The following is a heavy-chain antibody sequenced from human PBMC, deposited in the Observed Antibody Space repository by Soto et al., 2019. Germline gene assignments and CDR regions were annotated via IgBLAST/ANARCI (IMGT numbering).Heavy chain of an antibody. CDR3: ASEGRLSYWFDP. CDR2: INHSGST. J-gene: IGHJ5*02. CDR1: GGSFSGYY. D-gene: IGHD6-6*01. Sequence: QVQLQQWGAGLLKPSETLSLTCAVYGGSFSGYYWSWIRQPPGKGLEWIGEINHSGSTNYNPSLKGRVTISVDPSKNQFSLKLSSVTAADTAVYYCASEGRLSYWFDPWGKGTLVTVSS. V-gene: IGHV4-34*01.